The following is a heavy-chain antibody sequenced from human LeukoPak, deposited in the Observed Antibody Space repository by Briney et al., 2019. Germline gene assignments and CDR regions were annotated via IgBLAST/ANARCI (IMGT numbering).Heavy chain of an antibody. Sequence: GGSRRLSGAASGFTFHNYAMAWVRQAPGKGLEWVSGISGSGYSTYYADSVKGRFTISRDVSKNTLYMQMNSLRVEDTAVYYCVKVSGRGPRGPFDFWGQGTLVTVSS. D-gene: IGHD1-26*01. V-gene: IGHV3-23*01. J-gene: IGHJ4*02. CDR3: VKVSGRGPRGPFDF. CDR1: GFTFHNYA. CDR2: ISGSGYST.